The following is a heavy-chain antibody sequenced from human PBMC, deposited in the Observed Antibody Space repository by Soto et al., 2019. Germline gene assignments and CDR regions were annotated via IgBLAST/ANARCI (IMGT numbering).Heavy chain of an antibody. CDR2: IITIFGTA. Sequence: QVQLVQSGAEVKKPGSSVKVSCKASGGTCSSYAISCVRQAPGQGLEWMGGIITIFGTANYAQKFQGRVTITPDESTSTAYMELSSLRSESTAVYYCARAEPYYDFWSGYSTYYYGMDVWGQGTTVTVSS. CDR1: GGTCSSYA. CDR3: ARAEPYYDFWSGYSTYYYGMDV. J-gene: IGHJ6*02. V-gene: IGHV1-69*05. D-gene: IGHD3-3*01.